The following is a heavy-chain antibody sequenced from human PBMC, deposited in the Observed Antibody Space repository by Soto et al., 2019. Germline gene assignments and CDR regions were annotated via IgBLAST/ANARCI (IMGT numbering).Heavy chain of an antibody. CDR2: INPKSDDT. J-gene: IGHJ5*02. V-gene: IGHV1-2*02. CDR1: GYPFSDNE. D-gene: IGHD4-4*01. Sequence: ASVKVSCKASGYPFSDNEIHWLRRAPGQGLEWMGRINPKSDDTNYAQKFQGRVTMTRDTSIDTAYLELTGLTSDDTATYYCARKHSLDYIRWGLDPWGQGTLVTVSS. CDR3: ARKHSLDYIRWGLDP.